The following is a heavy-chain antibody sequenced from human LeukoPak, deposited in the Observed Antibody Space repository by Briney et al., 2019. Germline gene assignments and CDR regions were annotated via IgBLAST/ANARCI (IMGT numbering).Heavy chain of an antibody. D-gene: IGHD3-3*01. Sequence: GGSLRLSCAASRFTFSSYAMTWVRQAPGKGLEWVSSISGSAEKTYYADSVKGRFTISRDSSQKILNLQMDNLRVEDAAIYYCARGSTYDFWSGDALDVWGQGTMVTVAS. CDR3: ARGSTYDFWSGDALDV. CDR1: RFTFSSYA. J-gene: IGHJ3*01. CDR2: ISGSAEKT. V-gene: IGHV3-23*01.